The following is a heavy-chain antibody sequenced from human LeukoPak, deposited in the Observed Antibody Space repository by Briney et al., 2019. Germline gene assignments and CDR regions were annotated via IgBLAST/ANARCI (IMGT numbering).Heavy chain of an antibody. Sequence: GESLRLSCAASGFTFSHYNMNWVRQAPGKGLEWVSSISSTSSYIYFADSVKGRFTISRDNAKNSVYLQMNSLRAEDTAVYYCSRVGYYLDTTGYFPLDYWGQGALVTVSS. CDR1: GFTFSHYN. D-gene: IGHD3-22*01. V-gene: IGHV3-21*01. CDR2: ISSTSSYI. CDR3: SRVGYYLDTTGYFPLDY. J-gene: IGHJ4*02.